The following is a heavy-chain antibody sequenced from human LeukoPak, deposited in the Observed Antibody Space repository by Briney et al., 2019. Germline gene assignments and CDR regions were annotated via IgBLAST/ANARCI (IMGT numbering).Heavy chain of an antibody. V-gene: IGHV1-2*02. CDR1: GYTFTGYY. D-gene: IGHD2-2*01. CDR3: ASEDTVVGTLAFDI. Sequence: ASVKVSCKASGYTFTGYYMHWVRQAPGRGLEWMGWINPNSGGTNYAQKFQGRVTMTRDTSISTAYMELSRLRSDDTAVYYCASEDTVVGTLAFDIWGQGTMVTVSS. CDR2: INPNSGGT. J-gene: IGHJ3*02.